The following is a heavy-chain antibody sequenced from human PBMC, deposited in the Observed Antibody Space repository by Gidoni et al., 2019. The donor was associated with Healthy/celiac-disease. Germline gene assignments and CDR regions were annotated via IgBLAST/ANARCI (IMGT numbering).Heavy chain of an antibody. CDR2: ISGSGGST. J-gene: IGHJ6*02. V-gene: IGHV3-23*01. D-gene: IGHD5-12*01. CDR3: AKDRSGYSGYDDYYYYYGMDV. Sequence: EVQLLESGGGLVQPGGSLRLSCAASGFTFSSSAMSWVRQAPGKGLEWVSAISGSGGSTYYADSVKGRFTISRDNSKNTLYLQMNSLRAEDTAVYYCAKDRSGYSGYDDYYYYYGMDVWGQGTTVTVSS. CDR1: GFTFSSSA.